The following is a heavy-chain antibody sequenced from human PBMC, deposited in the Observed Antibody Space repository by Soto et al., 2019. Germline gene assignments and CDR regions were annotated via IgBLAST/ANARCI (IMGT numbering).Heavy chain of an antibody. J-gene: IGHJ6*02. CDR2: ISYDGSNK. V-gene: IGHV3-30-3*01. CDR1: GFTFSSYA. CDR3: ARDKEYRIAARLPDRVPPGGMDV. Sequence: ESGGGVVQPGRSLRLSCAASGFTFSSYAMHWVRQAPGKGLEWVAVISYDGSNKYYADSVKGRFTISRDNSKNTLYLQMNSLRAEDTAVYYCARDKEYRIAARLPDRVPPGGMDVWGQGTTVTVSS. D-gene: IGHD6-6*01.